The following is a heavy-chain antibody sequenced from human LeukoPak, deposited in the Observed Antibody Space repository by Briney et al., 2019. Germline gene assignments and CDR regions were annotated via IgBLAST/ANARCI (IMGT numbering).Heavy chain of an antibody. CDR2: MNPNSGNI. V-gene: IGHV1-8*01. CDR1: GYNLTSYD. CDR3: ARTPMYSSNYYHMDV. J-gene: IGHJ6*03. Sequence: GASVSASSKASGYNLTSYDINWVRQATGQGLEWMGWMNPNSGNIGYAQKFQGRVTITWNTSIRTAYMELSSLRSEDTAVYYCARTPMYSSNYYHMDVWGQGSTVTVSS. D-gene: IGHD6-19*01.